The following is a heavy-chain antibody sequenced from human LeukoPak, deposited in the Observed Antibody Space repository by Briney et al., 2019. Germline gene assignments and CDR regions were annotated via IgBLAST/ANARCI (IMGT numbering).Heavy chain of an antibody. V-gene: IGHV3-30*04. J-gene: IGHJ4*02. CDR1: GFTFSRYA. CDR2: TSLDGSNR. Sequence: GGSLRLSCAASGFTFSRYAMHLARQAPGKGLEWVAVTSLDGSNRYHTDSVKGPFTIATDNSKNTLYLQMNSMRAEDAAVYYCARGSGYNYAFTGRERTKSRLDYWGQGTLVTVSS. CDR3: ARGSGYNYAFTGRERTKSRLDY. D-gene: IGHD5-18*01.